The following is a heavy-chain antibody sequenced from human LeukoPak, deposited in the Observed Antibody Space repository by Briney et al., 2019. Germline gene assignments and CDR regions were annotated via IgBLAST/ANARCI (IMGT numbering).Heavy chain of an antibody. V-gene: IGHV3-30*02. D-gene: IGHD5-18*01. CDR1: GFTFNSYG. Sequence: PGGSLRLSCAASGFTFNSYGMHWVRQAPGKGLEWVAFIRFDGSYKYYADSVKGRFTISRDTSKNTLYLQMNSLRAEDTAVYYCARDVRYSYGAAYYMDVWGKGTTVTISS. CDR2: IRFDGSYK. CDR3: ARDVRYSYGAAYYMDV. J-gene: IGHJ6*03.